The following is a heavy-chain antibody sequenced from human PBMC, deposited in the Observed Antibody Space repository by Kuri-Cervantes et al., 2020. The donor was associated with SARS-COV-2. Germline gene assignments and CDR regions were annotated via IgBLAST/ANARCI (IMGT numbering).Heavy chain of an antibody. D-gene: IGHD3-10*01. CDR2: IYYSGST. V-gene: IGHV4-39*01. CDR3: ARLPLLGGATYYYYYVDV. Sequence: SETLSLTCTVSGGSISSSSYYWGWIRQPPGKGLEWIGSIYYSGSTYYNPSLKSRVTISVDTSKNQFSLKLSSVTAADTAVYYCARLPLLGGATYYYYYVDVWGKGTTVTVSS. CDR1: GGSISSSSYY. J-gene: IGHJ6*03.